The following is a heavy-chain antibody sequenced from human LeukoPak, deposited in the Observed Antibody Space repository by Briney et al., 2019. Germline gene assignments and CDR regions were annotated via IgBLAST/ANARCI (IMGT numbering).Heavy chain of an antibody. CDR3: ASLNSGRFDH. V-gene: IGHV4-59*01. Sequence: SETLSPTCTVSGGSTTSYYWGWIRQPPGKGLEWIGYIYYTGSTNYNPSLKSRVAISIDTSKNQFSLKLSSLTAADTAAYYCASLNSGRFDHWGQGTLVTVSS. CDR2: IYYTGST. D-gene: IGHD1-26*01. CDR1: GGSTTSYY. J-gene: IGHJ4*02.